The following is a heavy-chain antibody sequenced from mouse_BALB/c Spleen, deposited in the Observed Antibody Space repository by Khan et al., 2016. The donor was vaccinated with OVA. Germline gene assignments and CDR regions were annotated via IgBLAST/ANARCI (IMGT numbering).Heavy chain of an antibody. CDR3: VRQLWLRSAWFAY. V-gene: IGHV10-1*02. D-gene: IGHD3-1*01. CDR2: IRSKSNNYAT. CDR1: GFTFNTYA. Sequence: EVQLVESGGGLVQPKGSLKLSCAASGFTFNTYAMNWVRQAPGKGLEWVARIRSKSNNYATYYADSVKDRFTISRDDSQSMLYLQMNNLKTEDTAMYYCVRQLWLRSAWFAYWGQGTLVTVSA. J-gene: IGHJ3*01.